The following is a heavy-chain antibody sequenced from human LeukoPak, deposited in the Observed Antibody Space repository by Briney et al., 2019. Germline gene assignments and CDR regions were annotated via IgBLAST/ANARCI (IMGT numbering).Heavy chain of an antibody. J-gene: IGHJ4*02. CDR2: INYGGTT. V-gene: IGHV4-39*01. CDR3: ARYVVYGSGKHYFDY. CDR1: GDSISSSDYY. Sequence: PETPCLTCTVSGDSISSSDYYWSWIRQPPGKELEWIASINYGGTTYYNPSLKRRVTISVDTSKNQFSLRLSSVTAADTAVYLCARYVVYGSGKHYFDYWGQGSLFTFSS. D-gene: IGHD3-10*01.